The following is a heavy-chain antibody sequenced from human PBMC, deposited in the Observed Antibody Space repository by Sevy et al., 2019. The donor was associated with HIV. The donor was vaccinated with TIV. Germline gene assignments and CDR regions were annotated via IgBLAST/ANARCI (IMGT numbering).Heavy chain of an antibody. CDR3: PKDLARLDDYGDYDLYFFFDY. CDR2: ISGSGGST. CDR1: GFTFSSYA. D-gene: IGHD4-17*01. V-gene: IGHV3-23*01. J-gene: IGHJ4*02. Sequence: GGCLRLSCAASGFTFSSYAMSWVRQAPGKGLEWVSAISGSGGSTYYADSVKGRFTISRDNSKNTLYLQMNSLRAEDTAVYYCPKDLARLDDYGDYDLYFFFDYWGQGTLVTVSS.